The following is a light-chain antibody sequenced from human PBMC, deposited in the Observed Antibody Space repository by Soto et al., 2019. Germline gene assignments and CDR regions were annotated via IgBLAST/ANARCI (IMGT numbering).Light chain of an antibody. CDR2: GAS. CDR1: ESINQN. J-gene: IGKJ4*01. Sequence: ETVMTQSPATLSVSPGERATLSCRATESINQNLAWYQQKPGQAPRLLIHGASYRATGIPDRFSGRGSGTEFTLAISRLQSEDFAVYYCQQYNTWPLTFGGGTKVEIK. CDR3: QQYNTWPLT. V-gene: IGKV3-15*01.